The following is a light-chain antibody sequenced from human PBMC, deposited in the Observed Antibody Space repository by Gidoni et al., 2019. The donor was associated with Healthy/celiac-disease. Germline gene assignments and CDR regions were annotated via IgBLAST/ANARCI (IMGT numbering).Light chain of an antibody. CDR3: QQRSNWPPVLT. V-gene: IGKV3-11*01. J-gene: IGKJ4*01. Sequence: EIVLTQSPATLSLSPGERATLSCRASQRVSSYLAWYQQKPGQAPRLLIYEASNRATGIPARFSGSGSGTDFTLTISSLEPEDFAVYYCQQRSNWPPVLTFGGGTKVEIK. CDR1: QRVSSY. CDR2: EAS.